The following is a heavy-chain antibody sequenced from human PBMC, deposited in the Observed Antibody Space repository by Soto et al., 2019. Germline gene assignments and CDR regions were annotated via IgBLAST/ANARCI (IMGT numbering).Heavy chain of an antibody. J-gene: IGHJ5*02. CDR1: GFTVSNTY. V-gene: IGHV3-53*01. D-gene: IGHD2-2*01. CDR2: IYTAGGT. CDR3: QRALPVAKGGFDP. Sequence: XESLRLSCAASGFTVSNTYMTWVRQPPGKGLECVSVIYTAGGTNYADSVKGRFIISRDNSKNTLYLQMNSLRAEDTAVYYCQRALPVAKGGFDPCGQGTLVTVSS.